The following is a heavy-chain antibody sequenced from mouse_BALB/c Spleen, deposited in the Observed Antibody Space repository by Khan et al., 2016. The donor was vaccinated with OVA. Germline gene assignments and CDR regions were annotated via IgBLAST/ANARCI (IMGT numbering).Heavy chain of an antibody. Sequence: EVELVESGGGLVKPGGSLKLSCSASGFTFSSYAMSWVRQTPEKRLECVATISTGGHYTFYPASVKGRFTIFRANAKNTLYLQMSSLRSEDTAMYYCARSLVDYHAMDYWGQGTSVTVSS. CDR3: ARSLVDYHAMDY. J-gene: IGHJ4*01. CDR2: ISTGGHYT. CDR1: GFTFSSYA. V-gene: IGHV5-9-3*01. D-gene: IGHD2-2*01.